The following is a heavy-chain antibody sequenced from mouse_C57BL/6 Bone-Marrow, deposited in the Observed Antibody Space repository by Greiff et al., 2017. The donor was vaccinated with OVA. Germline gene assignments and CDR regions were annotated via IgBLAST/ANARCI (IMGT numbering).Heavy chain of an antibody. CDR1: GYTFTSYG. Sequence: EVKLQESGAELVRPGSSVKMSCKTSGYTFTSYGINWVKQRPGQGLEWIGYIYIGNGYTEYTEKFKGKATLTSATSSSTAYMQLSRLTSEDSAIYVGARELGVYDCDHCDYWGQGTTVTVSS. D-gene: IGHD2-4*01. V-gene: IGHV1-58*01. J-gene: IGHJ2*01. CDR2: IYIGNGYT. CDR3: ARELGVYDCDHCDY.